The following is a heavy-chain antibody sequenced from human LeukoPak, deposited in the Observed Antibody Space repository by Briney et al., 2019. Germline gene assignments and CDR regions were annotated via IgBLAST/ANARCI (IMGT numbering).Heavy chain of an antibody. D-gene: IGHD3-22*01. J-gene: IGHJ3*02. Sequence: SGRSQRLSCAASGFTFSSYAMHWVRQAPGKGLEWVAVISYDGSNKYYADSVKGRFTISRDNSKNTLYLQMNSLRAEDTAVYYCAREGPPTYYYDSSVSGAFDIWGQGTMVTVSS. V-gene: IGHV3-30-3*01. CDR2: ISYDGSNK. CDR3: AREGPPTYYYDSSVSGAFDI. CDR1: GFTFSSYA.